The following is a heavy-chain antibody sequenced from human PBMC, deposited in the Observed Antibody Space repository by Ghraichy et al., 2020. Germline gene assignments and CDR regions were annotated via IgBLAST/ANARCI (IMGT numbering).Heavy chain of an antibody. Sequence: SQTLSLTCTVSGGSISSYYWSWIRQPPGKGLEWIGYIYYSGSTYYNPSLKSRVTISVDTSKNQFSLKLSSVTAADTAVYYCARYDYGGNTRDAFDIWGQGTMVTVSS. D-gene: IGHD4-23*01. V-gene: IGHV4-59*12. J-gene: IGHJ3*02. CDR1: GGSISSYY. CDR3: ARYDYGGNTRDAFDI. CDR2: IYYSGST.